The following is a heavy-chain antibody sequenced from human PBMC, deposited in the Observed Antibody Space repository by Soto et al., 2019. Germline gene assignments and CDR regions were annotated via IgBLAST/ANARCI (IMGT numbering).Heavy chain of an antibody. CDR2: ISGSGGST. CDR1: GFTFSSYA. V-gene: IGHV3-23*01. Sequence: GGSLRLSCAASGFTFSSYAMSWVRQAPGKGLEWVSAISGSGGSTYYADSVKGRFTISRDNSKNTLYLQMNSLRAEDTAVYYCAKPPLMITFGGVIVRSPAFDIWGQGTMVTVSS. CDR3: AKPPLMITFGGVIVRSPAFDI. J-gene: IGHJ3*02. D-gene: IGHD3-16*02.